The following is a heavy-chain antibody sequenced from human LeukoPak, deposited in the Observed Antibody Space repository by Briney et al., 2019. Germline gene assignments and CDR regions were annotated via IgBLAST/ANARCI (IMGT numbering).Heavy chain of an antibody. Sequence: PGGSLRLSCAASGFTFSDYYMSWIRQAPGKGLEWVSYIGSSSSYTNYADSVKGRFTISRDNAKNSLYLQMNSLRAEDTAVYYCARVTTVAGPGGGYFDYWGQGTLVTVSS. CDR1: GFTFSDYY. CDR3: ARVTTVAGPGGGYFDY. CDR2: IGSSSSYT. D-gene: IGHD6-19*01. V-gene: IGHV3-11*06. J-gene: IGHJ4*02.